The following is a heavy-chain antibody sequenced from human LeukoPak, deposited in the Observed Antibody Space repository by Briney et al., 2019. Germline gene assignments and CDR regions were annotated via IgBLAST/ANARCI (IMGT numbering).Heavy chain of an antibody. CDR1: GYTFTSYY. CDR2: INPNSGGT. V-gene: IGHV1-2*02. J-gene: IGHJ4*02. Sequence: ASVKVSCKASGYTFTSYYMHWVRQAPGQGLEWMGWINPNSGGTSYAQKFQGRVTMTRDTSISTAYMALSRLRSDDTAVYYCARVKIYYGSENMVSSYYFDCWGQGTLVTVSS. D-gene: IGHD3-10*01. CDR3: ARVKIYYGSENMVSSYYFDC.